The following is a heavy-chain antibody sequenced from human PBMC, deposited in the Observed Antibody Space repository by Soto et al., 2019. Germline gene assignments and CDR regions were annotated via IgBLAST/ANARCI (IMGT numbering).Heavy chain of an antibody. CDR1: GYSLTSYW. J-gene: IGHJ4*02. CDR3: ASLTYYYGSGSYYFAY. Sequence: PGESLKISCKGSGYSLTSYWIGWVRQMPGKGLEWMGIIYPGDSDTRYSPSFQGQVTISADKSISTAYLQWSSLKASDTAMYYCASLTYYYGSGSYYFAYRGQGTLVTVSS. V-gene: IGHV5-51*01. CDR2: IYPGDSDT. D-gene: IGHD3-10*01.